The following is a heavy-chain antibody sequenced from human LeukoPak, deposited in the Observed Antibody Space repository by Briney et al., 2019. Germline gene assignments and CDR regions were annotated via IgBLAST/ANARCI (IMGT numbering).Heavy chain of an antibody. CDR3: ARDMAWFGELFRYYGMDV. Sequence: GGSLRLSCATSGFTFSSYGMHWVRQAPGKGLEWVAVISYDGSNKYYADSVKGRFTISRDNSKNTLYLQMNSLRAEDTAVYYCARDMAWFGELFRYYGMDVWGQGTTVTVSS. CDR1: GFTFSSYG. J-gene: IGHJ6*02. V-gene: IGHV3-30*03. CDR2: ISYDGSNK. D-gene: IGHD3-10*01.